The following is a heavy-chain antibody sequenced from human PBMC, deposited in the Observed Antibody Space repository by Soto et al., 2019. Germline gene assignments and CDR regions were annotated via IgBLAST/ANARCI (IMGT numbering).Heavy chain of an antibody. CDR3: AKHAEDYGDSRGDY. J-gene: IGHJ4*02. V-gene: IGHV3-23*01. D-gene: IGHD4-17*01. Sequence: GGSLRLSCAASGFTFSSYAMSWVRQAPGKGLEWVSGISGSGGRTYYADSVKGRFTVSRDNSKNTLSLQMNGLRAEDTAVYYCAKHAEDYGDSRGDYWGQGTLVTVSS. CDR2: ISGSGGRT. CDR1: GFTFSSYA.